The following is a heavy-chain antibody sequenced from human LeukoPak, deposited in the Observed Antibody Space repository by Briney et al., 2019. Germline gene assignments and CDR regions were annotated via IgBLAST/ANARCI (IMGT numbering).Heavy chain of an antibody. D-gene: IGHD6-19*01. J-gene: IGHJ4*02. Sequence: GGSLRLSCAASGFTVGSNYMSWVRQAPGKGLEWVSVIYSGGSTYYADSVKGRFTISRDNSKNTLYLQMNSLRAEDTAVYYCARETSVAAKPFFAYWGQGTLVTVSS. CDR3: ARETSVAAKPFFAY. V-gene: IGHV3-66*01. CDR2: IYSGGST. CDR1: GFTVGSNY.